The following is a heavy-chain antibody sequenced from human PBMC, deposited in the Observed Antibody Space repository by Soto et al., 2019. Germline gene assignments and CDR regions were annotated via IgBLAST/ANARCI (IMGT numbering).Heavy chain of an antibody. Sequence: GGSLRLSCAASGFTVSSNYMSWVRQAPGKGLEWVSVIYSGGSTYYADSVKGRFTISRDNSKNTLYLQMNSLRAEDTAVYYCARDGGPEIYDFWRGSYYMDVWGKGTTVTVSS. CDR2: IYSGGST. CDR1: GFTVSSNY. J-gene: IGHJ6*03. CDR3: ARDGGPEIYDFWRGSYYMDV. D-gene: IGHD3-3*01. V-gene: IGHV3-66*01.